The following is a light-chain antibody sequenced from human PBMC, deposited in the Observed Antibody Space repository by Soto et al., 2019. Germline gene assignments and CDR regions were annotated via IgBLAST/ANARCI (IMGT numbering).Light chain of an antibody. CDR1: QSVHNF. CDR3: QQRSNLLPIT. Sequence: EIVLPQYKAPLSLSPGDRSALSCKASQSVHNFLAWYQQKPGQAPRLLIYGASTRAAGIPARFSGSGSGTDFTLTISSLEPEDFAIYYCQQRSNLLPITFGQVGRLEVK. V-gene: IGKV3-11*01. J-gene: IGKJ5*01. CDR2: GAS.